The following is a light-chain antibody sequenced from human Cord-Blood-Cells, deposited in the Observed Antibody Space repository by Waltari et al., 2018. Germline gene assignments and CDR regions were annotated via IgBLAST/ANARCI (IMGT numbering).Light chain of an antibody. J-gene: IGKJ2*03. Sequence: EIVLTQSPATLSLSPGESATLSRRASQSVSSYLAWYQQKPGQAPSLLNYDASNRATGIPARFSVSVSGTEFTVTIRCLGPDDFAVYYCKQRCTWPYRFGQGTKLEIK. CDR3: KQRCTWPYR. CDR1: QSVSSY. V-gene: IGKV3-11*01. CDR2: DAS.